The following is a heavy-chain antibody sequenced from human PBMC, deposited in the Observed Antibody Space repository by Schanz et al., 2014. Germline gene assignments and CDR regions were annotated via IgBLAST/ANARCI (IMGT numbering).Heavy chain of an antibody. Sequence: DVQLVDSGGGLVQPGGSLRLSCAASGFTVSNSYIHWVRQAPGKGLEWVSTIYSSGSTYYADCVRGRFTISRDNSMNTVYLQMNSLRSDDAADYCCARAQGVIRLYYGMDDRGQGTTVTVSS. V-gene: IGHV3-53*04. CDR2: IYSSGST. CDR1: GFTVSNSY. D-gene: IGHD3-10*01. CDR3: ARAQGVIRLYYGMDD. J-gene: IGHJ6*02.